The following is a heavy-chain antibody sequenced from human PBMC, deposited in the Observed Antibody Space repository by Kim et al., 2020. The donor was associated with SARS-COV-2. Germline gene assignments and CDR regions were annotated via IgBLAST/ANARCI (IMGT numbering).Heavy chain of an antibody. CDR3: VKLWNSGYCRFGGYFDS. J-gene: IGHJ4*02. D-gene: IGHD5-12*01. V-gene: IGHV3-64D*09. Sequence: VKGRFTISRDNSKNTLYLQMSSLRTEDTAIYYCVKLWNSGYCRFGGYFDSWGQGTLVTVSS.